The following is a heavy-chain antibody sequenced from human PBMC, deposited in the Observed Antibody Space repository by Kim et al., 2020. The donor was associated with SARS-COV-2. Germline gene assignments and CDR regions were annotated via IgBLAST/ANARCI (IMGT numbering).Heavy chain of an antibody. J-gene: IGHJ4*02. V-gene: IGHV5-51*01. D-gene: IGHD6-13*01. CDR1: GYSFTSYW. CDR2: IYPGDSDT. CDR3: ARRGYWRQLGDRSSWAFDY. Sequence: GESLKISCKGSGYSFTSYWIGWVRQMPGKGLEWMGIIYPGDSDTRYSPSFQGQVTISADKSISTAYLQWSSLKASDTAMYYCARRGYWRQLGDRSSWAFDYWGQGTLVTVSS.